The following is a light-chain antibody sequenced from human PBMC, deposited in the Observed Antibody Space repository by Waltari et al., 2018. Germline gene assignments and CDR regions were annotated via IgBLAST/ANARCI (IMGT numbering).Light chain of an antibody. Sequence: VLTQEPSVTVSPGGTVTLTCASTTGVVTTRYYPNWFQQKPGQSPTTLIYDTDKRHSLTPARFSGPLLGGKAALTLSKVQPEDEADYYCSLYYGDARWVFGGGTKLTVL. CDR2: DTD. J-gene: IGLJ3*02. CDR3: SLYYGDARWV. CDR1: TGVVTTRYY. V-gene: IGLV7-43*01.